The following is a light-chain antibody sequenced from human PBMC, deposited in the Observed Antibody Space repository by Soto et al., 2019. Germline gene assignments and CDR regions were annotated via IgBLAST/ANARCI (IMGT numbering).Light chain of an antibody. V-gene: IGLV2-14*01. CDR2: DVS. CDR3: STCTGRSTPDV. CDR1: SSDVGGYNY. Sequence: QSALTQPASVSGSPGQSITISCTGTSSDVGGYNYVSWYQQYPGKAPKLMIYDVSNRPSGVSNRFSGSKSGNTASLTISGLQAEDEADYYCSTCTGRSTPDVFGTGTKLTVL. J-gene: IGLJ1*01.